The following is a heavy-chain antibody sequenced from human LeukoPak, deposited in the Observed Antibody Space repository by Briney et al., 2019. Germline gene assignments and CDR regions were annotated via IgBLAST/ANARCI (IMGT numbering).Heavy chain of an antibody. Sequence: GASLKVSCKASGYTFTDFYMHWVRQAPGQGLEWMGWINPNSGGTNYAQRFQGRVTMTRDTSITTASMELGSLTCDDTAVYYCARVGGSDGSGYFGNDYWGQGTLVIVSS. D-gene: IGHD3-22*01. CDR2: INPNSGGT. CDR3: ARVGGSDGSGYFGNDY. V-gene: IGHV1-2*02. J-gene: IGHJ4*02. CDR1: GYTFTDFY.